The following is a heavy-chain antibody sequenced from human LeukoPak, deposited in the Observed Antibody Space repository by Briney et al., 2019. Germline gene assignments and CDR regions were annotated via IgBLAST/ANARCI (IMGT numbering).Heavy chain of an antibody. Sequence: SVKVSCKASGGTFSSYTISWVRQAPGQGLEWMGRIIPILGIANYAQKFQGRVTMTRNASISTAYMELSSLRSEDTAVYYCARGYHFWAFDIWGQGTMVTVSS. CDR3: ARGYHFWAFDI. J-gene: IGHJ3*02. CDR1: GGTFSSYT. CDR2: IIPILGIA. V-gene: IGHV1-69*16. D-gene: IGHD2/OR15-2a*01.